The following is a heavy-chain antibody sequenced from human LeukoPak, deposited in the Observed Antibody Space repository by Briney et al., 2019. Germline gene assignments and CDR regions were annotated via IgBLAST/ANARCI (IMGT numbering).Heavy chain of an antibody. CDR3: ARIYIVVVPAAYYYYMDV. V-gene: IGHV4-39*07. J-gene: IGHJ6*03. CDR1: GGSISSSSYY. CDR2: IYYSGST. D-gene: IGHD2-2*01. Sequence: PSETLSLTCTVSGGSISSSSYYWGWIRQPPGKGLEWIVSIYYSGSTYYNPSLKSRVTISVDTSKNQFSLKLSSVTAADTAVYYCARIYIVVVPAAYYYYMDVWGKGTTVTVSS.